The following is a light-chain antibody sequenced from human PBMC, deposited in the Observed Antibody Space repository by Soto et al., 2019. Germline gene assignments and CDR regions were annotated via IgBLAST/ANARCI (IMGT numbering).Light chain of an antibody. CDR1: QNVGSY. CDR2: EIF. J-gene: IGKJ3*01. V-gene: IGKV3-11*01. CDR3: RHRDRWPPIIT. Sequence: EIVLTQSPATLSFSPGDTATLSCRASQNVGSYLAWYQQKPGQPPRLLIYEIFKRATGIPARFSGSGSGTDFTRTISRLEPEDVALSYCRHRDRWPPIITFGPGTTVDI.